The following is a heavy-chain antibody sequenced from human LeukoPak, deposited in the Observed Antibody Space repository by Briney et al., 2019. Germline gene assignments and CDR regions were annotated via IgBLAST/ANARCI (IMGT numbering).Heavy chain of an antibody. J-gene: IGHJ6*02. CDR2: IWYDGSNK. V-gene: IGHV3-33*01. CDR3: ARGKRYCSGGSCQSIRRYYYGMDV. CDR1: GFTFSSYG. Sequence: PGGSLRLSCAASGFTFSSYGMHWVRQAPGKGLEWVAVIWYDGSNKYYADSVKGRFTISRDNSKNTLYLQMNSLRAEDTAVYYCARGKRYCSGGSCQSIRRYYYGMDVWGQGTTVTVSS. D-gene: IGHD2-15*01.